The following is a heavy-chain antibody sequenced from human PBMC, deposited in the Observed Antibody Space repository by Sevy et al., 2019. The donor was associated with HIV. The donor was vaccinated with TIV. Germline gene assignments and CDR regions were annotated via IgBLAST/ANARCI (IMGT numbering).Heavy chain of an antibody. CDR3: AKGYGDYLYGGHDY. V-gene: IGHV3-9*01. D-gene: IGHD4-17*01. Sequence: GGSLRLSCAASGFSFDDYAMHWVRQTPGKGLEWVSGISWNSGSIAYADSVKGRFTISRDNAKNSLYLQMNSLRAEDTALYYCAKGYGDYLYGGHDYWGQGTLVTVSS. J-gene: IGHJ4*02. CDR1: GFSFDDYA. CDR2: ISWNSGSI.